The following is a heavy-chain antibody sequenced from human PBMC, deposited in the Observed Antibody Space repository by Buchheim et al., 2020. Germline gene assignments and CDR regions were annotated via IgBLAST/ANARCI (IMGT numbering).Heavy chain of an antibody. D-gene: IGHD1-7*01. J-gene: IGHJ4*02. Sequence: EVQLVEAGGGLVKPGGSLRLSCVVSGLAFSNAWMTWVRQAPGRGLEWVARVQSKTDGETIDYAAPVKGRFTISRDDSKNTLYLPMNGMEAEDTAMYYCTTDPYKCNYATVRYYWGQGTLGTVS. CDR3: TTDPYKCNYATVRYY. V-gene: IGHV3-15*01. CDR2: VQSKTDGETI. CDR1: GLAFSNAW.